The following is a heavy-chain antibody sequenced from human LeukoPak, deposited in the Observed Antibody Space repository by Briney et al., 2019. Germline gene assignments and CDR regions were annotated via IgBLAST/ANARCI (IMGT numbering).Heavy chain of an antibody. CDR2: INWNGGST. Sequence: GGSLRLSCAASGFTFDDYGMSWVRQAPGKGLEWVSGINWNGGSTGYADSVKGRFTISRDNSKNTLYLQMNSLRAEDTAVYYCANIAAAGPDAFDIWGQGTMVTVSS. D-gene: IGHD6-13*01. CDR3: ANIAAAGPDAFDI. CDR1: GFTFDDYG. J-gene: IGHJ3*02. V-gene: IGHV3-20*04.